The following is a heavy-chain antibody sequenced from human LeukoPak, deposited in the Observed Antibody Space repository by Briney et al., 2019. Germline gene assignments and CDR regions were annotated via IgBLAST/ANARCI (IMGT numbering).Heavy chain of an antibody. Sequence: GESLKISCKGFGYSFTSYWIGWVRQMPGKGLEWMGIIYPGDPDTRYSPSFQGKVTISADKSISTAYLQWSSLKASDTAMYYCASLVNGGYRYFDYWGQGTLVTVSS. CDR1: GYSFTSYW. CDR2: IYPGDPDT. CDR3: ASLVNGGYRYFDY. V-gene: IGHV5-51*01. J-gene: IGHJ4*02. D-gene: IGHD5-12*01.